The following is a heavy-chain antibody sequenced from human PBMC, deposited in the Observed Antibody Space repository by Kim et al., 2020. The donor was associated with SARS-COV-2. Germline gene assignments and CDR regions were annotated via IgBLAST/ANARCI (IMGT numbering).Heavy chain of an antibody. CDR1: RFTFIGYF. CDR3: AKVNIGYYYGSGASMDV. CDR2: TANAGDAR. J-gene: IGHJ6*02. D-gene: IGHD3-10*01. Sequence: GGSLILSCAGSRFTFIGYFLYWVHQREGRGTRLVDYTANAGDARKHGESVKGRFSISRDNFKNTLHLEMNSLRPDDTAVYYCAKVNIGYYYGSGASMDVWGQGPTVTVSS. V-gene: IGHV3-30*18.